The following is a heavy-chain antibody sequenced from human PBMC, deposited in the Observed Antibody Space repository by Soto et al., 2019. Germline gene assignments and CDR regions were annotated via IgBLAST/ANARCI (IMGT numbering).Heavy chain of an antibody. CDR2: ISGSGGST. Sequence: PGGSLRLSCAASGFTFSSYAMSWVRQAPGKGLEWISAISGSGGSTYYADSVKGRSTISRDNSKNTLYLQMNSLRAEDTAVYYCAKEHSSSWYDYGMDVWGQGTTVTVSS. CDR3: AKEHSSSWYDYGMDV. D-gene: IGHD6-13*01. V-gene: IGHV3-23*01. CDR1: GFTFSSYA. J-gene: IGHJ6*02.